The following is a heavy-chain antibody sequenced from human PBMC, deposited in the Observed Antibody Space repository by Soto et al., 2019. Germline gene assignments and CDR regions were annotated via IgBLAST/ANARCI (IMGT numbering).Heavy chain of an antibody. D-gene: IGHD3-10*01. J-gene: IGHJ3*02. CDR2: IWYDGSNK. CDR3: AKSPYQYYYGSGSPLPYAFDI. CDR1: GFTFSSYG. Sequence: GGSLRLSCAASGFTFSSYGMHWVRQAPGKGLEWVAVIWYDGSNKYYADSVKGRFTISRDNSKNTLYLQMNSLRAEDTAVYYCAKSPYQYYYGSGSPLPYAFDIWGQGTMVTVSS. V-gene: IGHV3-33*06.